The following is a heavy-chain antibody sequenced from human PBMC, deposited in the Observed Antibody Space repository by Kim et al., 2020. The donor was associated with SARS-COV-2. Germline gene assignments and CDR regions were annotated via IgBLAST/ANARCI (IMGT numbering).Heavy chain of an antibody. J-gene: IGHJ4*02. CDR1: GFSFSSYE. CDR3: ARGLLAVRGSPDY. Sequence: GGSLRLSCAASGFSFSSYEMNWVRQAPGKGLEWVSYISNNDNTIYYADSVKGRFTISRYNAKNSLYLQMNSLRVEDTAIYYCARGLLAVRGSPDYWGQGTLVTVSS. CDR2: ISNNDNTI. V-gene: IGHV3-48*03. D-gene: IGHD6-19*01.